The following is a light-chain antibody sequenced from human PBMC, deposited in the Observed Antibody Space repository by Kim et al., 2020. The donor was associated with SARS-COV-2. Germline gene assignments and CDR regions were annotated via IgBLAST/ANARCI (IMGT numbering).Light chain of an antibody. CDR2: LNRDGSH. CDR3: QTWGTGIRV. J-gene: IGLJ3*02. V-gene: IGLV4-69*01. CDR1: SGHSSYA. Sequence: ASVKLTCTLSSGHSSYAIAWHQQQPEKGPRYWMKLNRDGSHSKGDGIPDRFSGSSSGAERYLTISSLQSEDEADYYCQTWGTGIRVFGGGTKLTVL.